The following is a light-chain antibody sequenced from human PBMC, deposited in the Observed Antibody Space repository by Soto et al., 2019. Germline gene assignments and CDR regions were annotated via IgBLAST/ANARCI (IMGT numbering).Light chain of an antibody. CDR1: QRISSN. J-gene: IGKJ1*01. Sequence: EIVMTQSPATLSVSPGERATLSCRASQRISSNLAWYQLKPGQAPRLLIFGASPRATGIPARFSGSGSETEFTLTISSLQSEDFAVYYCQQYNNWPPWTFGQGTKVDI. CDR3: QQYNNWPPWT. V-gene: IGKV3-15*01. CDR2: GAS.